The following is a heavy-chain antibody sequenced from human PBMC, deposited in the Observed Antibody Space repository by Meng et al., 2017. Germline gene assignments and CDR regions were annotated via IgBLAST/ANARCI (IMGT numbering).Heavy chain of an antibody. J-gene: IGHJ4*02. Sequence: GASLNISCASSGFTFSSYWMSWVRQAPGKRLEWVANIKQDGSEKYYVDSVKGRCTISRDNAKKSLYLQMNSLRAEDTAVYYCARDPSHYGDYVAYWGQGTLVTVSS. V-gene: IGHV3-7*01. CDR1: GFTFSSYW. D-gene: IGHD4-17*01. CDR3: ARDPSHYGDYVAY. CDR2: IKQDGSEK.